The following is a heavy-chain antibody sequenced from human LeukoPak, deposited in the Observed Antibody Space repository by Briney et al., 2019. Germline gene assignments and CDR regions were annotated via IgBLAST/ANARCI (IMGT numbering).Heavy chain of an antibody. J-gene: IGHJ4*02. CDR2: IKHDGSEK. V-gene: IGHV3-7*05. CDR1: GFTFSNYW. Sequence: GGSLRLSCAASGFTFSNYWMSWVRQAPGKGLQWVANIKHDGSEKYYVDSVKGRFTISRVNAKNSLYLQMNSPRAEDTAVYYCARPWDYWGQGTLVTVSS. CDR3: ARPWDY.